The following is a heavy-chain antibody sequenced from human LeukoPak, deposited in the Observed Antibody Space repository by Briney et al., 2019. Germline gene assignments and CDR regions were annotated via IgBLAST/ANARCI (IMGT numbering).Heavy chain of an antibody. CDR2: IFHSGST. J-gene: IGHJ6*02. CDR1: GGSISSGGYY. Sequence: SSETLSLTCTVSGGSISSGGYYWTWIRQPPGKGLEWIGYIFHSGSTYYNPSLKSRVTISVDKSKNQISLKLSSVTAADTAVYYCARDGATTGYYYYYYYGMDVWGQGTTVTVSS. D-gene: IGHD1-26*01. CDR3: ARDGATTGYYYYYYYGMDV. V-gene: IGHV4-30-2*01.